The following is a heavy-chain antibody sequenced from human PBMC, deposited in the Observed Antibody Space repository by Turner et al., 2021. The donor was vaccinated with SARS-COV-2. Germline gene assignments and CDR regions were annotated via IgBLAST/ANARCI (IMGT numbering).Heavy chain of an antibody. Sequence: QAQLVQSGAEVKKPGAPVKVSCKISGYTLTELSMYWVRQAPGKGLEWMRGFDPEDGETIYAQNFQGRVTMTEDTSTDTAYMELSSLRSEDTAVYFCATGYQLRVNWFDPWGQGTLVTVSS. CDR1: GYTLTELS. J-gene: IGHJ5*02. D-gene: IGHD2-2*01. V-gene: IGHV1-24*01. CDR2: FDPEDGET. CDR3: ATGYQLRVNWFDP.